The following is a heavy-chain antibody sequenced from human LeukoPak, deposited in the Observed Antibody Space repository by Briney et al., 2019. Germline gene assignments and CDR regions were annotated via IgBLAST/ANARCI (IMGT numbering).Heavy chain of an antibody. Sequence: ASVKVSCKASGYTLSIYYMHWVRQAPGQGLEWMGWINPNGGATSYAQRFQGRVTMTRDTSISTAYMELSGLTSDDTAVYYCARNPPYCTSTSCYNDYWGQGTLVTVSS. CDR3: ARNPPYCTSTSCYNDY. J-gene: IGHJ4*02. D-gene: IGHD2-2*02. V-gene: IGHV1-2*02. CDR1: GYTLSIYY. CDR2: INPNGGAT.